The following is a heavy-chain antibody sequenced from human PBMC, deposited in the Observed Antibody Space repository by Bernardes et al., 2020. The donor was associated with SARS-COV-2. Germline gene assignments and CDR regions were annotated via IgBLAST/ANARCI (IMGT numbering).Heavy chain of an antibody. CDR1: VSSVSSGGYY. CDR3: ARDVRGGTLDC. Sequence: LSLTCTVSVSSVSSGGYYWSWIRQPPGKGLEWVGFIYYNGNTNYNPSLKSRVTISVDTSKNQLSLKLTSVTAADTAVYYCARDVRGGTLDCWGQGTPVTVSS. CDR2: IYYNGNT. D-gene: IGHD2-15*01. V-gene: IGHV4-61*08. J-gene: IGHJ4*02.